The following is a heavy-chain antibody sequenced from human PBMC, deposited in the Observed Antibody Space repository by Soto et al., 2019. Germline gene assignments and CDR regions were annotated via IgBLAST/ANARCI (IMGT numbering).Heavy chain of an antibody. V-gene: IGHV5-51*01. J-gene: IGHJ5*01. CDR3: ARQKYYYDSSGDS. D-gene: IGHD3-22*01. CDR1: GYHFTNYW. Sequence: PGEPQKISCKGSGYHFTNYWIGWVRQMPGKGLEWMGFIYPSDSDTRYSPSFQGQVTTSADKSISTAYLQWSSLKASDTAMYYCARQKYYYDSSGDSWGQGTLVTVSS. CDR2: IYPSDSDT.